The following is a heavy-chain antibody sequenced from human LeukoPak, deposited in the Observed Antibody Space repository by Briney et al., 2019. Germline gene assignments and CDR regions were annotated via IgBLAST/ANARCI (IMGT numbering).Heavy chain of an antibody. J-gene: IGHJ3*01. V-gene: IGHV4-39*07. D-gene: IGHD3-22*01. CDR3: ARDPTMIVVASTPEAFDV. CDR1: GDSMYSNDYC. CDR2: VCFSGST. Sequence: SETLSLTCTVSGDSMYSNDYCWAWIRQPPGKGLEWIATVCFSGSTYYHPSLKSRVTISVDTSKNQLSLKVNSVTAADTAVYYCARDPTMIVVASTPEAFDVWGQGQWSPSLQ.